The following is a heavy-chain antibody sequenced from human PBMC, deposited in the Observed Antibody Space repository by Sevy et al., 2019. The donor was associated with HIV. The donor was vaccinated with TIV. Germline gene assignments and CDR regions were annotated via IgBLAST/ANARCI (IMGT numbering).Heavy chain of an antibody. J-gene: IGHJ6*02. CDR1: GFTFSTYG. CDR3: AKVLHIVEIPAAIDYYYGMDV. D-gene: IGHD2-2*01. CDR2: IRFDGSIK. Sequence: GGSLRLSCAASGFTFSTYGMHWVRQAPGKGLERVAFIRFDGSIKYYRDSVKGRLTISRDNSKNTLYLQMNSLRAEDTAVYFCAKVLHIVEIPAAIDYYYGMDVWGQGTTVTVSS. V-gene: IGHV3-30*02.